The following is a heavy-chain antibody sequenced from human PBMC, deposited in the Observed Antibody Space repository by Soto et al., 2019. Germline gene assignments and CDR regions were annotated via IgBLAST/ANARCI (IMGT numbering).Heavy chain of an antibody. J-gene: IGHJ4*02. V-gene: IGHV4-4*02. D-gene: IGHD6-6*01. CDR1: GDSMSSSNW. CDR2: AHHSGRT. Sequence: SETLSLTCTVSGDSMSSSNWWNWVRQPPGKGLEWIGEAHHSGRTNYNPSLKSRVTISVDRSQNRFSLKLSSVTAADTAVYYCAGGIAARPLGYWGQGTLVTVSS. CDR3: AGGIAARPLGY.